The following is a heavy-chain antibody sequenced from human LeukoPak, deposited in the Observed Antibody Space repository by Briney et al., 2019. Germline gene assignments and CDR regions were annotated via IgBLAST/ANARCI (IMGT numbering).Heavy chain of an antibody. D-gene: IGHD3-22*01. CDR2: INPIFGTA. Sequence: SVKVSCKASGGTFSSYAMSWARQAPGQGLEWMGGINPIFGTANYAQKFQGRVTITADTSTTTAYMELRSLRSEDTAVYYCATGGPWYIGSSGYYFTDDWGQGTLVIVSS. J-gene: IGHJ4*02. V-gene: IGHV1-69*06. CDR1: GGTFSSYA. CDR3: ATGGPWYIGSSGYYFTDD.